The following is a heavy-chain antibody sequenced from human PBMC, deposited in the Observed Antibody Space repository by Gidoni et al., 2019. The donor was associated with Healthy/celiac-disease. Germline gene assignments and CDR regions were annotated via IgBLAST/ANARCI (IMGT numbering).Heavy chain of an antibody. CDR2: ISYDGSNK. J-gene: IGHJ4*02. Sequence: QVQLVESGGGVVQPGRSLRLSCAASGFTFSSYGMHWVRQAPGKGLEWVAVISYDGSNKYYADSVKGRFTISRDNSKNTLYLQMNSLRAEDTAVYYCAKEEGDGWLVRNDYYFDYWGQGTRSPSPQ. CDR1: GFTFSSYG. V-gene: IGHV3-30*18. D-gene: IGHD6-19*01. CDR3: AKEEGDGWLVRNDYYFDY.